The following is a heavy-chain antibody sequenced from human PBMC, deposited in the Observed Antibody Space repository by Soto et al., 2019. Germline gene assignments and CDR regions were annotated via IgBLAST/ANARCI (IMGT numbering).Heavy chain of an antibody. Sequence: EVQLVESGGGLVQPGGSLRLSCAASGFTFNGYWMGWVRQAPGKGLEWVASIMKDGGEKKYVDSVKGRFTISRDNAKNSVSLQLNSLRADDTDIYYCASDSEYYKADYWRQGTLVTVSS. V-gene: IGHV3-7*01. D-gene: IGHD1-26*01. CDR1: GFTFNGYW. CDR2: IMKDGGEK. CDR3: ASDSEYYKADY. J-gene: IGHJ4*02.